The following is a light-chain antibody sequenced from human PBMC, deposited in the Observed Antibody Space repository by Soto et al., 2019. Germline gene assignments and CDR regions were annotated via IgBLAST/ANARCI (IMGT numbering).Light chain of an antibody. CDR3: QQRSNWPPRFT. CDR2: DAS. Sequence: EIVLTQSPATLSLSPGERATLSCRASQSVSSYLAWYQQKPGQAPRLLIYDASNRATGIPARFSGSGSGTDVHLTISSLEPEDFAVYYCQQRSNWPPRFTFGPGTKVDIK. V-gene: IGKV3-11*01. J-gene: IGKJ3*01. CDR1: QSVSSY.